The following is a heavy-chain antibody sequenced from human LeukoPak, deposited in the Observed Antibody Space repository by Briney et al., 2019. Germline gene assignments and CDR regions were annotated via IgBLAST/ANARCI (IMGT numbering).Heavy chain of an antibody. CDR2: IYYSGST. Sequence: SSETLSLTCTVSGGSISSYYWSWIRQPPGKGLEWIGYIYYSGSTNHNPSLKNRVTISVDTSKNLFSLKLSSVTAADTAVYYCARDRPATENWYFDLWGRGTLVTVSS. D-gene: IGHD1-26*01. CDR3: ARDRPATENWYFDL. V-gene: IGHV4-59*01. J-gene: IGHJ2*01. CDR1: GGSISSYY.